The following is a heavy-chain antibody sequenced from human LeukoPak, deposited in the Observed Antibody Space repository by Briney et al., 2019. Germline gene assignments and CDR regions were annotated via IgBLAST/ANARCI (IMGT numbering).Heavy chain of an antibody. CDR2: MTNTGGGT. CDR1: GFTFPNFA. Sequence: GGSLRLSCAASGFTFPNFAMSWVWQAPGKGLELVSAMTNTGGGTYYANSVKGRFTTSRDNFKNTLYLQMRSLRPEDTAVYYCARSDHNIWFGLNYWGQGALVTVSS. V-gene: IGHV3-23*01. CDR3: ARSDHNIWFGLNY. J-gene: IGHJ4*02. D-gene: IGHD3-10*01.